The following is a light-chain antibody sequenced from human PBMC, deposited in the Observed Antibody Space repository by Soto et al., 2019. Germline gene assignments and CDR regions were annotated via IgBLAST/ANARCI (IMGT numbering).Light chain of an antibody. J-gene: IGLJ2*01. CDR2: EVS. CDR1: SSDIGAYNY. V-gene: IGLV2-8*01. CDR3: RSYAGSNKV. Sequence: QSVLTQPTSASGSPGQSVAISCTGTSSDIGAYNYVSWYQQYPGKAPKLIIYEVSKRPSGVPDRFSGSKSGNTASLTVSGLQADGEADYYCRSYAGSNKVFGGGTKLTVL.